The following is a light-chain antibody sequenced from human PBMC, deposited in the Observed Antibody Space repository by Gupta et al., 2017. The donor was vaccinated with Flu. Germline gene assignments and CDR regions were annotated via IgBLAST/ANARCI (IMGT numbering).Light chain of an antibody. CDR2: VDN. CDR1: SGSIASNY. Sequence: TISCTRTSGSIASNYVQWAQQRPGSSPTTVIYVDNQRPSGVPDRFSGSIDSSSNSASLTISGLKTEDEADYYCQSYDSNNGGVIFGGGTKLTVL. V-gene: IGLV6-57*01. J-gene: IGLJ2*01. CDR3: QSYDSNNGGVI.